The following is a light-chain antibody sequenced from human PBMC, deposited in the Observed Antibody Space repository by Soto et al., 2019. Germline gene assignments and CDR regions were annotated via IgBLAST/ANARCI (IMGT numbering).Light chain of an antibody. CDR1: QSISRSY. CDR2: GAS. V-gene: IGKV3-20*01. Sequence: ELVLTQSPGTLSLSPWERATLSCRASQSISRSYLAWYQRKPGQAPRLLIYGASSRATGIPDRFSGSGSGTDFTLTISRLEPEDFAVYYCQQYGSSPPTFGQGTKVDI. CDR3: QQYGSSPPT. J-gene: IGKJ1*01.